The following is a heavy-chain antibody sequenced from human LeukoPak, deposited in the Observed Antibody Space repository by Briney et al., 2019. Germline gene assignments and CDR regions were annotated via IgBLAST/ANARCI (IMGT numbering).Heavy chain of an antibody. Sequence: PSETLALTCTISGGHISTYHGSLIPQPPEKGLEVIGYIYNWSTSYHPSLKSRVTRSVVTSKNQYSLKLRSVTAPDTAVYYCARLTRDGYTTFWGQGTLVTVSS. J-gene: IGHJ4*02. CDR3: ARLTRDGYTTF. CDR2: IYNWST. D-gene: IGHD5-24*01. CDR1: GGHISTYH. V-gene: IGHV4-59*01.